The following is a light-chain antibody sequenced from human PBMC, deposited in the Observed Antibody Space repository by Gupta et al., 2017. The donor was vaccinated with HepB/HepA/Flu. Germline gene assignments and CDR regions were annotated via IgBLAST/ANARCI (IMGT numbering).Light chain of an antibody. CDR3: QAWDSSTVV. CDR2: QDS. J-gene: IGLJ2*01. V-gene: IGLV3-1*01. Sequence: SYELTQPPSVSVSPGPTASITCSGDKLGDKYACWYQQKPGQSPVLVIYQDSKRPSGIPERFSGSNSGNTATLTISGTQAMDEADYYCQAWDSSTVVFGGETKLTVL. CDR1: KLGDKY.